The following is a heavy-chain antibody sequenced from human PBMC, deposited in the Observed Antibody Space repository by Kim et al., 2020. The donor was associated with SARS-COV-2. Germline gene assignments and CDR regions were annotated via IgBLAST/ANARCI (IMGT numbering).Heavy chain of an antibody. J-gene: IGHJ5*02. CDR1: GFTFSSYS. Sequence: GGSLRLSCAASGFTFSSYSMNWVRQAPGKGLEWVSYISSSSSTIYYADSVKGRFTISRDNAKNSLYLQMNSLRAEDTAVYYCARSIPAWFDPWGQGTLVTVSS. CDR2: ISSSSSTI. CDR3: ARSIPAWFDP. V-gene: IGHV3-48*04.